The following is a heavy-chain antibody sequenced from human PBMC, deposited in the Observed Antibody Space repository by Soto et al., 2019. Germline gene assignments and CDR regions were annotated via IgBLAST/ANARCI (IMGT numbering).Heavy chain of an antibody. J-gene: IGHJ5*02. CDR3: ARLGGYYKSLDP. CDR2: IYYSGST. V-gene: IGHV4-59*08. CDR1: GDSISSYY. D-gene: IGHD3-22*01. Sequence: SETLSLTCTVSGDSISSYYWSWIRQPPGKGLEWIGYIYYSGSTNYNPSLKSRVTISLDTSKNQFSLKLSSVTAADTAVYYCARLGGYYKSLDPWGQGTLVTVSS.